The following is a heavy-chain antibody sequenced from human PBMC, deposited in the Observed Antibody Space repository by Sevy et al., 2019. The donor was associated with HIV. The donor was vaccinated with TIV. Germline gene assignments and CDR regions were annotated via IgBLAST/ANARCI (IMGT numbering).Heavy chain of an antibody. Sequence: GGSLRLSCAASGFTFSSYSMNWVRQAPGKGLEWVSYISSSSTIYYADSVKGRFTISRDNAKNSLYLQMNSLRAEDTAVYYCARGFTRLRRDYFDYWGQGTLVTVSS. D-gene: IGHD4-17*01. CDR3: ARGFTRLRRDYFDY. CDR2: ISSSSTI. CDR1: GFTFSSYS. V-gene: IGHV3-48*01. J-gene: IGHJ4*02.